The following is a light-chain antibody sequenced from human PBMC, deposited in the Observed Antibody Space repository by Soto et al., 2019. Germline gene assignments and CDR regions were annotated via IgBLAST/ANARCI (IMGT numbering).Light chain of an antibody. J-gene: IGLJ1*01. CDR3: QSYDSSLSGYV. V-gene: IGLV2-23*01. CDR2: AGA. Sequence: QSVLTQPASVSGSPGQSITISCTGTSIDVGNYNLVSWYQLRPGRAPKLMIYAGAKRPSGVSNRFSGSKSGNTASLTISGLQAEDEADYYCQSYDSSLSGYVFGTGTKVTVL. CDR1: SIDVGNYNL.